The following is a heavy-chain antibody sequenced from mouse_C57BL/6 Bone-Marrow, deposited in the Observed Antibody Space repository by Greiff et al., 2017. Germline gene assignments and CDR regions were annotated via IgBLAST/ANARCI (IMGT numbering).Heavy chain of an antibody. CDR1: GYTFTSYW. V-gene: IGHV1-69*01. J-gene: IGHJ4*01. Sequence: VQLQQPGAELVMPGASVKLSCKASGYTFTSYWMHWVKQRPGQGLEWIGEIDPSDSYTNYNQKFKGKSTLTVDKSSSTAYMQLSSLTSEDSAVYYCARRGVYYDYYYYAMDYWGQGTSVTVSS. CDR2: IDPSDSYT. D-gene: IGHD2-4*01. CDR3: ARRGVYYDYYYYAMDY.